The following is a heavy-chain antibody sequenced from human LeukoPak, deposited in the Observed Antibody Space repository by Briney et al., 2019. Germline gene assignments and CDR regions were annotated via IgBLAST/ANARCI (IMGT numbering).Heavy chain of an antibody. J-gene: IGHJ3*02. CDR1: GFTFRDYY. D-gene: IGHD3-10*01. V-gene: IGHV3-11*01. CDR2: ITNSDNTF. Sequence: GGSLRLSCAASGFTFRDYYMSWIRQAPGKGLEWIAYITNSDNTFNYADSVKGRFTISRDNAKNSLYLQMNSLRAEDTAVYYCASTVLYDAFDIWGQGTMVTVSS. CDR3: ASTVLYDAFDI.